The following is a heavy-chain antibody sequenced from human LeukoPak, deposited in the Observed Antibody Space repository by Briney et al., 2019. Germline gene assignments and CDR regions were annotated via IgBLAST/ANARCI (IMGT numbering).Heavy chain of an antibody. CDR1: GGSISSSSYY. J-gene: IGHJ4*02. CDR3: AREVSSTAIINY. D-gene: IGHD5-18*01. V-gene: IGHV4-39*02. CDR2: MYYSGST. Sequence: PSETLSLTCTVSGGSISSSSYYWGWIRQPPGKGLEWIGSMYYSGSTYYNPSLKSRVTISVDTSKNQFSLKLSSVTAADTAVYYCAREVSSTAIINYWGQGTLVTVSS.